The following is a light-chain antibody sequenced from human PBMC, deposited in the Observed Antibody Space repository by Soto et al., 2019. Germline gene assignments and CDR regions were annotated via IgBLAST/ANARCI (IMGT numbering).Light chain of an antibody. CDR2: DAS. J-gene: IGKJ4*01. Sequence: EIVLTQSPATLSLSPGERATISCRASQSVTSYLAWYQQKLGQAPRLLIYDASNRATDIPARFSGSGSGTDFTLTISGLEPEDFAVYYCQQRSTRPPTFGGGTKVEIK. CDR1: QSVTSY. V-gene: IGKV3-11*01. CDR3: QQRSTRPPT.